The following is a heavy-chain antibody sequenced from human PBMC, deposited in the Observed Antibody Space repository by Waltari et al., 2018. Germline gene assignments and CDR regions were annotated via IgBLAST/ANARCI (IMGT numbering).Heavy chain of an antibody. V-gene: IGHV3-30*02. Sequence: QVQLVESGGGVVQPGGSLRLSCAASGFTFSTYGMHWVRQAPGKGLEWVSFIRYDGNDKYYTDSVKGQFTIARDNSKNTLYLQMNSLGAEDTAVYYCAKSASGSSPGWSDPWGQGTLVXVSS. J-gene: IGHJ5*02. CDR2: IRYDGNDK. CDR1: GFTFSTYG. D-gene: IGHD6-6*01. CDR3: AKSASGSSPGWSDP.